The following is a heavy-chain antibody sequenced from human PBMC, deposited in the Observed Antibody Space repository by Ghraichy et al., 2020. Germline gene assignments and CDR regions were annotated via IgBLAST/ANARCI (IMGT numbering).Heavy chain of an antibody. J-gene: IGHJ4*02. V-gene: IGHV4-39*01. CDR2: IYYSGST. CDR1: GGSISSSSYY. Sequence: SETLSLTCTVSGGSISSSSYYWGWIRQPPGKGLEWIGSIYYSGSTYYNPSLKSRVTISVDTSKNQFSLKLSSVTAADTAVYYCARQDYDSSGYYYWGQGTLVTVS. CDR3: ARQDYDSSGYYY. D-gene: IGHD3-22*01.